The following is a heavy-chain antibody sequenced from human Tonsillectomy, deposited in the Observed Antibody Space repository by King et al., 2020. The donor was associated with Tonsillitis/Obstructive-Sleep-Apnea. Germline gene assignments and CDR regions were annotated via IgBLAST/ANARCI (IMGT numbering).Heavy chain of an antibody. V-gene: IGHV4-34*01. Sequence: VQLQQWGAGLLKPSETLSLTCAVYGGSFSGYYWSWIRQPPGKGLEWIGEINHSGSTNYNPSLTSRITISVDTSKNQFSLKLSSVTAADTAVYYCASRIGSYSDYWGQGTLVTVSS. CDR3: ASRIGSYSDY. J-gene: IGHJ4*02. D-gene: IGHD1-26*01. CDR1: GGSFSGYY. CDR2: INHSGST.